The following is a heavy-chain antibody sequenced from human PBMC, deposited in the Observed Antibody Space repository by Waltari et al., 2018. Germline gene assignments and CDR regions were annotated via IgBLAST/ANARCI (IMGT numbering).Heavy chain of an antibody. CDR3: ARKEGGSGGTRWNGMDV. CDR1: GYTFTSYG. D-gene: IGHD1-7*01. CDR2: ISAYNGNT. J-gene: IGHJ6*02. V-gene: IGHV1-18*01. Sequence: QVQLVQSGAEVKKPGASVKVSCKASGYTFTSYGISWVRQAPGQGLEGMGWISAYNGNTNYAQKLQGRVTMTTDTSTSTAYMELRSLRADDTAVYYWARKEGGSGGTRWNGMDVWGQGTTVTVSS.